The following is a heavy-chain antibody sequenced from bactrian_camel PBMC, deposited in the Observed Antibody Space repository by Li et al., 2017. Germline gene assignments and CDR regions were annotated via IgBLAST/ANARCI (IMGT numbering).Heavy chain of an antibody. J-gene: IGHJ6*01. CDR3: TAVSGY. D-gene: IGHD3*01. Sequence: HVQLVESGGGSVQSGGSLRLSCAASGYTYGDYSMGWFRQAPGKEREGVAAVDVDGGTSYAESVRGRFTISQDNAKNVLYLQMNSLKPEDTAVYYCTAVSGYWGQGTQVTVS. CDR2: VDVDGGT. CDR1: GYTYGDYS. V-gene: IGHV3S55*01.